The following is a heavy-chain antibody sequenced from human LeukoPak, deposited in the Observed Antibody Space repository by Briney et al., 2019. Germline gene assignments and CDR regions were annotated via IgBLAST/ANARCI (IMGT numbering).Heavy chain of an antibody. D-gene: IGHD5-18*01. CDR2: ISSDGNTT. CDR3: APEGGYSYDY. Sequence: GRSLRLSCAASGFTFSSYAMHWVRQAPGKGLVWVARISSDGNTTRYADFVEGRFAISRDNAKNTLYLQMNSLRAEDTAVYYCAPEGGYSYDYWGQGTLVTVSS. J-gene: IGHJ4*02. CDR1: GFTFSSYA. V-gene: IGHV3-74*01.